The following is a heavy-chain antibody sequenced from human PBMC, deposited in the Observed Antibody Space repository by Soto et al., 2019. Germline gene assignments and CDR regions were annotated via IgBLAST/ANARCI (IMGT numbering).Heavy chain of an antibody. Sequence: QVQLVESGGGVVQPGRSLRLSCAASGFTFSSYAMHWVRQAPGKGLEWVAVISYDGRNKYYADSVKGRFTISRDNSKNTLYRQMNSLRAEDTAVYYCAREGGEQQLTPYYYGMDVWGQGTTVTVSS. CDR3: AREGGEQQLTPYYYGMDV. J-gene: IGHJ6*02. CDR2: ISYDGRNK. V-gene: IGHV3-30*04. CDR1: GFTFSSYA. D-gene: IGHD6-13*01.